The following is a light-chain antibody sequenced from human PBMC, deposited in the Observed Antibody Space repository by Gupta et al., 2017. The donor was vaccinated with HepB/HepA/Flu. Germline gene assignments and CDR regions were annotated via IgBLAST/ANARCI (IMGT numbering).Light chain of an antibody. Sequence: EIVMTQSQASLALSLAEGDTINCKSSQSVLYSSNNKNYLALYQQKPGQPPKLLIHWASTRESGVPDRFSGSGSGTDFTLTISILQAEDVAVYYCQQYYSTPRLTFGGGTKVEIK. CDR2: WAS. CDR1: QSVLYSSNNKNY. CDR3: QQYYSTPRLT. J-gene: IGKJ4*01. V-gene: IGKV4-1*01.